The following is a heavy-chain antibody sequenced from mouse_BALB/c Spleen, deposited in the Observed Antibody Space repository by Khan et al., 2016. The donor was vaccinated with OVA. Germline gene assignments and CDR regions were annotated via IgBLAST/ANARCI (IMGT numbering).Heavy chain of an antibody. CDR3: ACHLTGSFAY. CDR1: GFTFSSYS. J-gene: IGHJ3*01. D-gene: IGHD4-1*01. Sequence: EVELVESGGDLVKPGGSLKLSCAASGFTFSSYSMSWVRQTPDKRLEWVATISSGGDYTYYPDSVKGRFTISRDNAKNTLYLQMSSLKSEDTARYYCACHLTGSFAYWGQGTLVTVSA. CDR2: ISSGGDYT. V-gene: IGHV5-6*01.